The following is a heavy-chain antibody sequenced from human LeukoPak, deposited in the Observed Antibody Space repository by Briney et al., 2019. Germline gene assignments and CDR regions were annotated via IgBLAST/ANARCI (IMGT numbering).Heavy chain of an antibody. J-gene: IGHJ4*02. CDR2: IKSKTDGGTT. CDR1: GFTFSSYW. V-gene: IGHV3-15*01. CDR3: TTDVIYGDFDY. Sequence: KPGGSLRLSCAASGFTFSSYWMSWVRQAPGKGLEWVGRIKSKTDGGTTDYAAPVKGRFTISRDDSKNTLYLQMNSLKTEDTAVYYCTTDVIYGDFDYWGQGTLVTVSS. D-gene: IGHD4-17*01.